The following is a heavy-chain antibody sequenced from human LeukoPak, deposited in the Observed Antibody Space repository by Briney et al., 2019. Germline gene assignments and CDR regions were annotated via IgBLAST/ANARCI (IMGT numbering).Heavy chain of an antibody. CDR1: GFSFITSW. J-gene: IGHJ4*02. V-gene: IGHV3-74*01. D-gene: IGHD3-10*01. Sequence: PGGSLRLSCAASGFSFITSWMHWVRQAPGKGLVWVSGINSDGSNTIYADSVKGRFTISRDNAKNTLFLQMNSLRAEDTAVYYCVTGWEFWGRGTLVSVSS. CDR2: INSDGSNT. CDR3: VTGWEF.